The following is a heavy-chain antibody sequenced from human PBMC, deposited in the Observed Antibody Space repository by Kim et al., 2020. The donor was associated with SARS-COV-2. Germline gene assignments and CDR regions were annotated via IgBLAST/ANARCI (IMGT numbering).Heavy chain of an antibody. D-gene: IGHD4-4*01. J-gene: IGHJ4*02. V-gene: IGHV5-51*01. Sequence: YSPSFQGQVTISADKSIGTAYLQWSSLKASDTAMYYCARHGGYSNPFDYWGQGTLVTVAS. CDR3: ARHGGYSNPFDY.